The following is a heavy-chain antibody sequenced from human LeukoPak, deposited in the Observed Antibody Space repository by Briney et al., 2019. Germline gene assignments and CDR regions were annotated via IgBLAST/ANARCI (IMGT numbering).Heavy chain of an antibody. Sequence: PSETLSLTCAVYGGSFSGYYWSWIRQPPGKGLEWIGEINHSGSTNYNPPLKSRVTISVDTSKNQFSLKLSSVTAADTAVYYCARDGASVAVPFDYWGQGTLVTVSS. CDR2: INHSGST. J-gene: IGHJ4*02. D-gene: IGHD6-19*01. CDR3: ARDGASVAVPFDY. V-gene: IGHV4-34*01. CDR1: GGSFSGYY.